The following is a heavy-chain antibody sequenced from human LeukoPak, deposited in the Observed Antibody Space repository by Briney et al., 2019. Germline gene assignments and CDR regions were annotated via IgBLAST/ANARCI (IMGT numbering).Heavy chain of an antibody. CDR3: AREAGCSGGSCYSNWSGP. J-gene: IGHJ5*02. CDR1: GYTFTGYY. V-gene: IGHV1-2*02. Sequence: EASVKVSCTASGYTFTGYYMHWVRQAPGQGLEWMGWINPNSGGTNYAQKFQGRVTMTRDTSISTAYMELSRLRSDDTAVYYCAREAGCSGGSCYSNWSGPWGQGTLVTVSS. D-gene: IGHD2-15*01. CDR2: INPNSGGT.